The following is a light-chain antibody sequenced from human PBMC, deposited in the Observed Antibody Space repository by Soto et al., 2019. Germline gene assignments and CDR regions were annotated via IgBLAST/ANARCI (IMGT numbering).Light chain of an antibody. V-gene: IGKV1-5*03. Sequence: DIQMTQSPSTLSASIGDRVTITCRASQSISSWVAWYQQKPGKAPKLLIYKAFSLESGVPSRFSGSGSGTEFTLTISSLQPDDFASYYCQQYSTYFTFTFGGGTKVDIK. J-gene: IGKJ4*01. CDR3: QQYSTYFTFT. CDR1: QSISSW. CDR2: KAF.